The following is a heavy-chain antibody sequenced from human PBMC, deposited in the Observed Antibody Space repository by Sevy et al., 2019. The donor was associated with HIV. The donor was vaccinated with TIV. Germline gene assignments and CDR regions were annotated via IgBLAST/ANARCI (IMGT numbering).Heavy chain of an antibody. D-gene: IGHD3-3*01. J-gene: IGHJ6*02. CDR2: ISRSGTTT. CDR3: ARDYDFWSGYTALSYYSLSYYYGMDV. V-gene: IGHV3-48*02. CDR1: GLNFSKYS. Sequence: GGSLRLSCAASGLNFSKYSFNWVRQAPEKGLEWISHISRSGTTTYYAESVKGRFTVSRDNAKNSLYLQTSSLRDEDTAVYYCARDYDFWSGYTALSYYSLSYYYGMDVWGQGTTVTVSS.